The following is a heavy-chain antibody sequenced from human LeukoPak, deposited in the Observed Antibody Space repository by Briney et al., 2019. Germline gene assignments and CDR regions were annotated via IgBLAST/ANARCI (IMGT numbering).Heavy chain of an antibody. J-gene: IGHJ6*02. CDR1: GYTFTRFY. CDR3: ARDPYDASGDYVERYGMDV. D-gene: IGHD3-22*01. CDR2: INSSGGST. V-gene: IGHV1-46*01. Sequence: ASVKDSCKASGYTFTRFYIHWVRQAPGQGLEWMGIINSSGGSTNYAQRFQGRVTMTRDTSTSTVNMELSSLRSEDTAVYYCARDPYDASGDYVERYGMDVWGQGTTVTVSS.